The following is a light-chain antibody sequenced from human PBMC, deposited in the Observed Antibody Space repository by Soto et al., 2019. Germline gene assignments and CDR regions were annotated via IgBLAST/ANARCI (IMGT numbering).Light chain of an antibody. CDR1: QSISSW. CDR3: QQYNSYSWT. V-gene: IGKV1-5*01. Sequence: DIQMTHSPSTLSASVGDRVIITCRASQSISSWLAWYQQKPGKAPKLLIYDASSLESGVPSRFSGSGSGTEFTLTISSLQPDDFATYYCQQYNSYSWTFGQGTKVDIK. CDR2: DAS. J-gene: IGKJ1*01.